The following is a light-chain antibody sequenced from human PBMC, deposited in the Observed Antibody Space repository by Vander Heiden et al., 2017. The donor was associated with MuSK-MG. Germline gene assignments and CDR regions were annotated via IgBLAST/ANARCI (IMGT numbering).Light chain of an antibody. CDR3: QQYKSYPYT. V-gene: IGKV1-16*02. Sequence: IQITPSPSSLSASVGDRVTITCRASQGISNHLTWFQQKPGKAPESLIYDASSLKSGVPSKFSGSGSGTDFTLTISSLQPEDFATYYCQQYKSYPYTFGQGTKLEIK. J-gene: IGKJ2*01. CDR1: QGISNH. CDR2: DAS.